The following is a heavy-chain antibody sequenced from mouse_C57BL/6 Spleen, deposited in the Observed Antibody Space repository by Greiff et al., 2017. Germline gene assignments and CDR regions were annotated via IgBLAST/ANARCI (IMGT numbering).Heavy chain of an antibody. J-gene: IGHJ2*01. CDR2: IYPRSGNT. CDR1: GYTFTSYG. D-gene: IGHD2-4*01. Sequence: QVQLQQSGAELARPGASVKLSCKASGYTFTSYGISWVKQRTGQGLEWIGEIYPRSGNTYYNEKFKGKATLTADKSSSTAYMELRSLTSEDSAVYFCERGEGNDYGDGDYFDYWGQGTTLTVSS. CDR3: ERGEGNDYGDGDYFDY. V-gene: IGHV1-81*01.